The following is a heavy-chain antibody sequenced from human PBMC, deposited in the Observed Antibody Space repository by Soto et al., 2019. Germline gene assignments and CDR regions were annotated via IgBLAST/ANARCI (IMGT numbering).Heavy chain of an antibody. D-gene: IGHD6-6*01. CDR1: GGSFSGYY. CDR3: ARGRIAARVFDY. J-gene: IGHJ4*02. Sequence: SETLSLTCAVSGGSFSGYYWSWIRQPPGKGLEWIGEINHIGSTNYNPSLKSRVTISVDTSKNQFSLKLSSVTAADTAVYYCARGRIAARVFDYWGQGTLVTVS. V-gene: IGHV4-34*01. CDR2: INHIGST.